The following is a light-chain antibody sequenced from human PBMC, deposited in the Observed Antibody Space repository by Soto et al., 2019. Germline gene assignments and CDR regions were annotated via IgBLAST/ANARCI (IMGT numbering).Light chain of an antibody. CDR3: QQYGSSPPSIT. Sequence: EIVLTQSPGTLSLSPGERATLSCRASQSVSSSYLAWYQQKPGQAPRLLIYGASSRATGIPDRFSGSGSGTDFTLHISRLEPDDFAVYYCQQYGSSPPSITFGQGTRLEIK. V-gene: IGKV3-20*01. CDR1: QSVSSSY. J-gene: IGKJ5*01. CDR2: GAS.